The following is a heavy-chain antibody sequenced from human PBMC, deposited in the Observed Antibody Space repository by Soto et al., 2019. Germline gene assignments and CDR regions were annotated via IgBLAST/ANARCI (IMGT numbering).Heavy chain of an antibody. J-gene: IGHJ6*02. CDR2: IVVGSGNT. D-gene: IGHD3-3*01. Sequence: WASVKVSCKASGCTFTSSAVQWVRQARGQRLEWIGGIVVGSGNTNYAQKFQDRVTITRDMSTSTAYMELSSLRSEDTAVYYCAAQRGNFWGDYYYYGMDVWGQGTTVTVS. V-gene: IGHV1-58*01. CDR1: GCTFTSSA. CDR3: AAQRGNFWGDYYYYGMDV.